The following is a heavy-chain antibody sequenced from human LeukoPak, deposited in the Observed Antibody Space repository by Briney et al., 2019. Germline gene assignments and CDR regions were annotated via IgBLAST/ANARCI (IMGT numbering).Heavy chain of an antibody. CDR3: AKDLRIVVVAGAFDI. D-gene: IGHD3-22*01. Sequence: GGSLRLSCAASGFTFSTYSMNWVRQAPGKGLEWISFISTSSIYIYYADSVKGRFTISRDNAKNSLYLQMNSLRAEDTAVYYCAKDLRIVVVAGAFDIWGQGTMVTVSS. CDR1: GFTFSTYS. CDR2: ISTSSIYI. V-gene: IGHV3-21*04. J-gene: IGHJ3*02.